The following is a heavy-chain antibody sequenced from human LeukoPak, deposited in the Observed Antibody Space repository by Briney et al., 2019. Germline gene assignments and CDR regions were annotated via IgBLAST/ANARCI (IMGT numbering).Heavy chain of an antibody. CDR1: GGSISSGGYY. J-gene: IGHJ4*02. Sequence: SETLSLTCTVSGGSISSGGYYWSWIRQPPGKGLEWIGYIYYSGSTYYTPSLKSRVTISVDTSKNQFSLKLSSVTAADTAVYYCARGSYYYGSGSYYYFDYWGQGTLVTVSS. CDR2: IYYSGST. D-gene: IGHD3-10*01. CDR3: ARGSYYYGSGSYYYFDY. V-gene: IGHV4-31*03.